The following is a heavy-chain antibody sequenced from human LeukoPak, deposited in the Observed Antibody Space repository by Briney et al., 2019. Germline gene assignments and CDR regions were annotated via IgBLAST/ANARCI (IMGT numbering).Heavy chain of an antibody. CDR3: ARRLRYFGWDG. Sequence: SETLSLTCTVSGGSISSSSYYWGWIRQPPGKGLEWIGSIYYSGSTYYNPSLKSRVTISVDTSKNQFSLKLSSVTAADTAVYFRARRLRYFGWDGWGKGTTVTISS. D-gene: IGHD3-9*01. CDR2: IYYSGST. J-gene: IGHJ6*04. V-gene: IGHV4-39*07. CDR1: GGSISSSSYY.